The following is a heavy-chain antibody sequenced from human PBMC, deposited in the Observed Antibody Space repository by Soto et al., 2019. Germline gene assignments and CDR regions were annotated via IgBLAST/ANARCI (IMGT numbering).Heavy chain of an antibody. J-gene: IGHJ5*02. Sequence: SETLSLTCTVSGGSISSSSYYWGWIRQPPGKGLEWIGSIYYSGSTYYNPSLKSRVTISVDTSKNQFSLKLSSVTAADTAVYYCARLLWGDTGLNNWFDPWGQGNRVTVSS. D-gene: IGHD3-9*01. CDR3: ARLLWGDTGLNNWFDP. V-gene: IGHV4-39*01. CDR1: GGSISSSSYY. CDR2: IYYSGST.